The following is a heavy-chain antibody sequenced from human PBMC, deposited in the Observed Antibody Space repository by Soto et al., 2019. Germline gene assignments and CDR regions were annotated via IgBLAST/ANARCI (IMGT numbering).Heavy chain of an antibody. V-gene: IGHV4-31*03. CDR3: ARDGGSGSYYYYGLDV. CDR1: GGSISSGSYY. Sequence: PSETLSLTCTVSGGSISSGSYYWSWIRQHPGKGLEWIGYIYYSGITYYNPSLKSRVTISVDTSRNQFSLRLNSLTAADTAVYYCARDGGSGSYYYYGLDVWGQGTTVTVS. CDR2: IYYSGIT. D-gene: IGHD3-10*01. J-gene: IGHJ6*02.